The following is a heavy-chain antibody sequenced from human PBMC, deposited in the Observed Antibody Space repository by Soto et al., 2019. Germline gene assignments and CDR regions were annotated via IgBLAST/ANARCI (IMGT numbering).Heavy chain of an antibody. V-gene: IGHV3-33*05. CDR2: TSYDGSNN. CDR3: ARWGTTGGLDV. CDR1: GFTFRSYV. J-gene: IGHJ4*02. Sequence: ESGGGVVQPGTSLRLSCVGSGFTFRSYVIHWVCQAPGKGLEWVALTSYDGSNNFYGDSVKGRFTISRDNSRNTVELQMDSLRLEDTALYYCARWGTTGGLDVWGQGTLVSVSS. D-gene: IGHD3-16*01.